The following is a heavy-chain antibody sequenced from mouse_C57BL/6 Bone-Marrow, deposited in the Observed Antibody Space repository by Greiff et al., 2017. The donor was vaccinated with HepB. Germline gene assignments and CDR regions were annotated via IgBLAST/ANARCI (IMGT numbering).Heavy chain of an antibody. J-gene: IGHJ2*01. Sequence: EVQLQQSGPELVKPGASVKISCKASGYTFTDYYMNWVKQSHGKSLEWIGDINPNNGGTSYNQKFKGKATLTVDKSSSTTYMKHRSLTSEDSAVYYCAGGDTSEGDYWGQGNTLTVSA. V-gene: IGHV1-26*01. CDR3: AGGDTSEGDY. CDR1: GYTFTDYY. CDR2: INPNNGGT.